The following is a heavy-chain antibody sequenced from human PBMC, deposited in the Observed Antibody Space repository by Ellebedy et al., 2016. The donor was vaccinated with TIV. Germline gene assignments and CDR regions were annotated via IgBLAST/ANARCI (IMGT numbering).Heavy chain of an antibody. CDR2: IKFDEIEA. Sequence: GEYLKISCAASGFTFSRYWMSWLRQAPGKGLEYVAHIKFDEIEAYHADSVKGRFVISRDNARKSLYLQMNNLRVGDTAVYYCARDTVEVPSGDAFDLWGQGTTVTVSS. CDR3: ARDTVEVPSGDAFDL. J-gene: IGHJ3*01. D-gene: IGHD2-2*01. V-gene: IGHV3-7*04. CDR1: GFTFSRYW.